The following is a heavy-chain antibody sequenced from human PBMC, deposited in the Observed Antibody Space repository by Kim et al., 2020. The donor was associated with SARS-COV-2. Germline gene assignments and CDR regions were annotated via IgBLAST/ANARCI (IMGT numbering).Heavy chain of an antibody. CDR3: ARVLTGYLPTDD. CDR1: GGSISSYY. CDR2: IYYSGST. J-gene: IGHJ4*02. Sequence: SETLSLTCTVSGGSISSYYWSWIRQPPGKGLEWIGYIYYSGSTNYNPSLKSRVTISVDTSRNQFSLKLSSVTAADTAVYYCARVLTGYLPTDDWGQGTLVTVSS. D-gene: IGHD3-9*01. V-gene: IGHV4-59*13.